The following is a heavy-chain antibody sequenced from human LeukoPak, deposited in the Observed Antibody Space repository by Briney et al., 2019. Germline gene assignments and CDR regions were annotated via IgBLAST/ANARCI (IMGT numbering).Heavy chain of an antibody. CDR3: ARRRAGFGESRY. CDR2: IFYSGST. J-gene: IGHJ4*02. V-gene: IGHV4-59*04. CDR1: GGSISSYY. D-gene: IGHD3-10*01. Sequence: SETLSLTCTVSGGSISSYYWSWIRQPPGKGLEWIGNIFYSGSTYYSPSLKSRVTISLDTSRNQFSLKLSSVTAADTAVYYCARRRAGFGESRYWGQGTLVTVSS.